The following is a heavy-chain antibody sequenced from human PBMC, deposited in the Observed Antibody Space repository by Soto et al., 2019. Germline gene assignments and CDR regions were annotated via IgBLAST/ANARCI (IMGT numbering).Heavy chain of an antibody. CDR1: GDTFTSYD. J-gene: IGHJ4*02. CDR2: MNPRSGNT. Sequence: QVRLVQSGAEVKKPGASVKVSCRTSGDTFTSYDVNWVRQATGQGLEWIGWMNPRSGNTGYAQRFQGRVAMTRDTCIGTAYMELSSLTSEDTAVYFCARARGGYTGSFYTDSWGQGTLVTVSS. D-gene: IGHD3-10*01. V-gene: IGHV1-8*01. CDR3: ARARGGYTGSFYTDS.